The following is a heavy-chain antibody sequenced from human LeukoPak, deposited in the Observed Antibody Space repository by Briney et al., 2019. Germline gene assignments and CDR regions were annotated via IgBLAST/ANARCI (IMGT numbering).Heavy chain of an antibody. CDR3: ARSREMATTSDY. CDR1: GGSISSYY. J-gene: IGHJ4*02. CDR2: IYYSGST. V-gene: IGHV4-59*01. D-gene: IGHD5-24*01. Sequence: PSETLSLTCTVSGGSISSYYWSWIRQPPGKGLEWIGYIYYSGSTNYNPSLKSRVTISVDTSKNQFSLKLSSVTAADTAVYYCARSREMATTSDYWGQGTLVTVSS.